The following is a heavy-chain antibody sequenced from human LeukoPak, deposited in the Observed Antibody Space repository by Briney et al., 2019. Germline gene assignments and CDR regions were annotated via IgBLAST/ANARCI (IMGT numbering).Heavy chain of an antibody. D-gene: IGHD5-12*01. CDR1: GVSISGYY. Sequence: PSETLSLTCTVSGVSISGYYWSWIRQPPGKGLEWIGYIYYSGSTMYNPSLQSRVTISLDTSKNQFSLKLSSVTAADTAVYYCARRDSGEYSGYELDYWGQGTLVTVSS. J-gene: IGHJ4*02. CDR2: IYYSGST. CDR3: ARRDSGEYSGYELDY. V-gene: IGHV4-59*08.